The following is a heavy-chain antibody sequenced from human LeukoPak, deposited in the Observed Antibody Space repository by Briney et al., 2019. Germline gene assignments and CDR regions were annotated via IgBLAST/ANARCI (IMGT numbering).Heavy chain of an antibody. D-gene: IGHD6-13*01. CDR3: ARVRGIAAALGAFDI. J-gene: IGHJ3*02. CDR2: IYYSGST. V-gene: IGHV4-59*12. Sequence: SETLSLTCTVSGGSISSYYWSWIRQPPGKGLEWIGYIYYSGSTNYNPSLKSRVTISVDTSKNQFSLKLSSVTAADTAVYYCARVRGIAAALGAFDIWGQGTMVTVSS. CDR1: GGSISSYY.